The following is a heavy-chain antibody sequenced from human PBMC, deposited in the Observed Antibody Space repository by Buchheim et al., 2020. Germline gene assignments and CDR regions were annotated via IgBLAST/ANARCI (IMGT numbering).Heavy chain of an antibody. D-gene: IGHD2-2*01. J-gene: IGHJ4*02. V-gene: IGHV4-34*01. CDR2: INHSGST. Sequence: QLQLQESGPGLVKPSETLSLTCAVYGGSFSGYYWSWIRQPPGKGLEWIGEINHSGSTNYNPSLKSRVTISVDTSKNQFSLKLSSVTAADTAVYYCASSFVVPAAKPVDYWGQGTL. CDR3: ASSFVVPAAKPVDY. CDR1: GGSFSGYY.